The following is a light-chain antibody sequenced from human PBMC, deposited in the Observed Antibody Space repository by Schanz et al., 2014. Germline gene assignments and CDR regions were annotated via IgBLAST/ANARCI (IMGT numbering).Light chain of an antibody. J-gene: IGLJ3*02. CDR3: AAWDDSLNGPV. Sequence: QSVLTQPPSASGTPGQRVTISCSGSSSNVGSNTVDWYQQLPRTSPKLLIYNDDQRPSGVLDRFSGSKSGTSVSLAISGLQSEDEADYYCAAWDDSLNGPVFGGGTKLTVL. CDR2: NDD. CDR1: SSNVGSNT. V-gene: IGLV1-44*01.